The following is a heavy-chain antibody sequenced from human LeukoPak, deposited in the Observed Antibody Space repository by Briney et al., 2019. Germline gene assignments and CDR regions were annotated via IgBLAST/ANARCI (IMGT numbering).Heavy chain of an antibody. V-gene: IGHV4-34*01. D-gene: IGHD6-6*01. CDR3: ARGGQGSSRYYYFMDV. J-gene: IGHJ6*03. Sequence: SSETLSLTCAVYGGSFSGYYWSWIRQPPGKGLEWIGEINHSGSTNYNPSLKSRVTISVDTSQNQFSLKLTSVTAADTAVYYCARGGQGSSRYYYFMDVWGKGTTVTVSS. CDR1: GGSFSGYY. CDR2: INHSGST.